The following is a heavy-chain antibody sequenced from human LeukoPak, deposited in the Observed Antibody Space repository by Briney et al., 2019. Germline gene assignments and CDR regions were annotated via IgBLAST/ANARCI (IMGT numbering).Heavy chain of an antibody. J-gene: IGHJ4*02. CDR3: ARAKEGYGSGSYYPI. V-gene: IGHV4-61*08. D-gene: IGHD3-10*01. CDR1: GGSISSGDYY. CDR2: IYYSGST. Sequence: PSQTLSLTCTVSGGSISSGDYYWSWIRQPPGKGLEWIGYIYYSGSTNYNPSLKSRVTISVDTSKNQFSLKLSSVTAADTAVYYCARAKEGYGSGSYYPIWGQGTLVTVSS.